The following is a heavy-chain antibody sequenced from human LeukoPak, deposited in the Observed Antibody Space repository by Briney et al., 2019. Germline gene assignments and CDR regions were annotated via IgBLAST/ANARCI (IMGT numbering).Heavy chain of an antibody. D-gene: IGHD3-10*01. CDR2: ISAYNGNT. J-gene: IGHJ5*02. Sequence: ASVKVSCKASGYTFTSYGISWVRQAPGQGLERMGWISAYNGNTNYAQKLQGRVTMTTDTSTSTAYMELRSLRSDDTAVYYCARVTGLLWFGELTPNWFDPWGQGTLVTVSS. V-gene: IGHV1-18*01. CDR1: GYTFTSYG. CDR3: ARVTGLLWFGELTPNWFDP.